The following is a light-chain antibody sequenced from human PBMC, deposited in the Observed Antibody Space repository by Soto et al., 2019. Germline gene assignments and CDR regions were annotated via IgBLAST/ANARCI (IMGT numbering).Light chain of an antibody. Sequence: QMTQSPSTLSASVGDTVTITCRASQSISTWLAWYQQKPGKAPKLLIYKASTLESGVPSRFSGSGSGTQFTLTISSLQPDDFATYYCQQYNTYSTFGHGTKVEIK. CDR3: QQYNTYST. CDR1: QSISTW. J-gene: IGKJ1*01. V-gene: IGKV1-5*03. CDR2: KAS.